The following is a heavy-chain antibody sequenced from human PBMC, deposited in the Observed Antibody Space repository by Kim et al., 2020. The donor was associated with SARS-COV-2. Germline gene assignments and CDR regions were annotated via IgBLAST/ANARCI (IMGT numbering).Heavy chain of an antibody. CDR3: TRVNPIAGAWYDAFDI. CDR2: IRNKANGYAT. CDR1: GFTFSGSA. J-gene: IGHJ3*02. D-gene: IGHD6-19*01. Sequence: GGSLRLSCAASGFTFSGSAMHWVRQASGKGLEWVGRIRNKANGYATAYAASVKGRFTISRDDSKNTAYLQMNSLKTEDTAVYYCTRVNPIAGAWYDAFDICGQGTMVTVSS. V-gene: IGHV3-73*01.